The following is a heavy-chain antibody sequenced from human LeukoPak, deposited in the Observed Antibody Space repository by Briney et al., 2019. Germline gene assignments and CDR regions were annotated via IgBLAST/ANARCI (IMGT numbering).Heavy chain of an antibody. CDR1: GFTFSSYS. Sequence: GGSLRLSCAASGFTFSSYSMNWVRQAPGKGLEWVSYISSSSSTIYYADSVKGRFTISRDNAKNSLYLQMNSLRDEDTAVYYCARSSTTPFYSKKYYFDYWGQGTLVTVSS. V-gene: IGHV3-48*02. D-gene: IGHD4-11*01. CDR2: ISSSSSTI. CDR3: ARSSTTPFYSKKYYFDY. J-gene: IGHJ4*02.